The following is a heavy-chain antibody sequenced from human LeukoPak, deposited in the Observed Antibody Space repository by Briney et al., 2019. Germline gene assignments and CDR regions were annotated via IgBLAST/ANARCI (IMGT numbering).Heavy chain of an antibody. Sequence: ASVKVSCKASGYTFTGYYMHWVRQAPGQGLEWMGWINPNSGGTNYAQKFQGRVTMTRDTSISTAYMELSRLRSDDTAVYYCARSYSSSSPFGYYYGMDVWGQGTTVTVSS. CDR2: INPNSGGT. D-gene: IGHD6-6*01. V-gene: IGHV1-2*02. CDR3: ARSYSSSSPFGYYYGMDV. CDR1: GYTFTGYY. J-gene: IGHJ6*02.